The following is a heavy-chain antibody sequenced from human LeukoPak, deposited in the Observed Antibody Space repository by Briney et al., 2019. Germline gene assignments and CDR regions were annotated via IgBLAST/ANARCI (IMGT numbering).Heavy chain of an antibody. Sequence: PGGSLRLSCAASGSTFGNSWMSWVRQAPGRGLEWVANINQGGSEIYYVDSVKGRFTISRDNAKNSLFLQMNSLRAEDTAVYYCARIRPSYYFDFWGQGTLVTVSS. CDR2: INQGGSEI. V-gene: IGHV3-7*01. J-gene: IGHJ4*02. CDR3: ARIRPSYYFDF. CDR1: GSTFGNSW.